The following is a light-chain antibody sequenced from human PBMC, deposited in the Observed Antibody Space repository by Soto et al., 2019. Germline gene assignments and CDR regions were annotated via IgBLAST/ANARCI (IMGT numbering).Light chain of an antibody. J-gene: IGKJ1*01. V-gene: IGKV3-20*01. CDR2: GAS. Sequence: NDLTLSPSTLSLSPAERAPLSCRASESVGDRHFAWYQQKPGHAPRLLIYGASTRATGIPARFSGSGSGTDFTLTISRLEPEDFAVYYCQQYGRSPWTFGQGTKVDIK. CDR3: QQYGRSPWT. CDR1: ESVGDRH.